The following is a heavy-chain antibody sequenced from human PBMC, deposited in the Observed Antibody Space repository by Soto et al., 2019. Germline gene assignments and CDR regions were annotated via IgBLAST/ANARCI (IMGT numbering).Heavy chain of an antibody. CDR1: GYTFTGYY. CDR2: INPNSGGT. D-gene: IGHD2-21*02. CDR3: AGDLAYCGGDCYSRDYYYGMDV. V-gene: IGHV1-2*02. Sequence: ASVKVSCKASGYTFTGYYMHWVRQAPGQGLEWMGWINPNSGGTNYAQKFQGRVTMTRDTSISTAYMELSRLRSDYTAVYYCAGDLAYCGGDCYSRDYYYGMDVWGQGTTVTVSS. J-gene: IGHJ6*02.